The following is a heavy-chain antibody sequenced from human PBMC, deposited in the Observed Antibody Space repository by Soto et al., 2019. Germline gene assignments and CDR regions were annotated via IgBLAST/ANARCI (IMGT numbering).Heavy chain of an antibody. CDR1: GGSISSYY. D-gene: IGHD5-12*01. Sequence: QVQLQESGPGLVKPSETLSLTCTVSGGSISSYYWSWIRQPPGTGLEWIGSIYYSGSTNYNPSLKRRVTIPVDTSKYSFSLKVSSVTAADTAVYYCASPSYSGYVEGAFDIWGQGTMVTVSS. V-gene: IGHV4-59*08. J-gene: IGHJ3*02. CDR2: IYYSGST. CDR3: ASPSYSGYVEGAFDI.